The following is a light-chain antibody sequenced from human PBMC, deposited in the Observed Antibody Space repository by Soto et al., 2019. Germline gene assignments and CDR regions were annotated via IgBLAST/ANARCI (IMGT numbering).Light chain of an antibody. Sequence: QSVLTQPPSPSGSPGQSVTISCTGTSSDVGGYNYVSWYQQHPGKAPKLMIYEVSKRPSGVPDRFSGSKSGNTASLTVSGLQAEDEADYYCSSYAGSNLWVFGGGTKLTVL. CDR1: SSDVGGYNY. CDR3: SSYAGSNLWV. J-gene: IGLJ3*02. CDR2: EVS. V-gene: IGLV2-8*01.